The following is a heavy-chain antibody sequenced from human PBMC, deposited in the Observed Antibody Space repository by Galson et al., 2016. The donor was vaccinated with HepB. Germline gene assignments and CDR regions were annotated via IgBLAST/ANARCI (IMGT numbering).Heavy chain of an antibody. CDR2: ISYDGDTK. J-gene: IGHJ4*02. CDR1: GFMFSKYA. V-gene: IGHV3-30*01. Sequence: SLRLSCAVSGFMFSKYAMHWVRQAPGKGLEWLAVISYDGDTKFFAASVKGRLTISRDNPKSTLYLQLNNLGPEDTAKYFCARDPYSYDYGGQGTLVAVSS. CDR3: ARDPYSYDY.